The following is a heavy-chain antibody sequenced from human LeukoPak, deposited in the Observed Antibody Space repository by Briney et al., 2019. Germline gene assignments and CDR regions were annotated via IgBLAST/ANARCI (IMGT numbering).Heavy chain of an antibody. Sequence: PSETLSLTCTVSGGSISSGGYYWSWIRQHPGKGLEWIGYIYYSGSTYYNPSLKSRVTISVDTSKNQFSLKLSSVTAADTAVYYCARHRDSGYSYGAGFDYWGQGTLATVSS. J-gene: IGHJ4*02. CDR1: GGSISSGGYY. D-gene: IGHD5-18*01. V-gene: IGHV4-31*03. CDR3: ARHRDSGYSYGAGFDY. CDR2: IYYSGST.